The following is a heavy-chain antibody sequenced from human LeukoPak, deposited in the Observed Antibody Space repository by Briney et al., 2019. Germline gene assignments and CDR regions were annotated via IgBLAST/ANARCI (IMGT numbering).Heavy chain of an antibody. D-gene: IGHD3-10*01. Sequence: PSETLSLTCTVSGGSISSSYWSWIRQPPGKGLEWIGYIYYSGSTYYNPSLKSRVTISVDTSKNQFSLNLTSVTAADTAVYYCARENYYGSGSSDYWGQGTLVTVSS. CDR2: IYYSGST. V-gene: IGHV4-59*12. J-gene: IGHJ4*02. CDR3: ARENYYGSGSSDY. CDR1: GGSISSSY.